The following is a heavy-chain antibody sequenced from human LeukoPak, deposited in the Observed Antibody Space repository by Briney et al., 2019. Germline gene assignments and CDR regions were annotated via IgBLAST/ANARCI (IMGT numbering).Heavy chain of an antibody. J-gene: IGHJ4*02. CDR3: ASPGGYEDY. D-gene: IGHD5-12*01. Sequence: GGSLRLSCAASGFTFSSYGMHWVRQAPGKGLEWVAVMWYDGSNKYYADSVKGRFTISRDNSKNTLYLQMNSLRAEDTAVYYCASPGGYEDYWGQGTLVTVSS. V-gene: IGHV3-33*01. CDR2: MWYDGSNK. CDR1: GFTFSSYG.